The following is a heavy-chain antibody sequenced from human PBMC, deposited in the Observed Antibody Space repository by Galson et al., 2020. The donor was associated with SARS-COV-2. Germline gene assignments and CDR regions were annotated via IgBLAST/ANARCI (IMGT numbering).Heavy chain of an antibody. V-gene: IGHV3-30*04. CDR3: ARGGSSGYYYYYYGMDV. D-gene: IGHD3-22*01. J-gene: IGHJ6*02. CDR1: GFTFSSYA. CDR2: ISYDGSNK. Sequence: QLGESLKISCAASGFTFSSYAMHWVRQAPGKGLEWVAVISYDGSNKYYADSVKGRFTISRDNSKNTLYLQMNSLRAEDTAVYYCARGGSSGYYYYYYGMDVWGQGTTVTVSS.